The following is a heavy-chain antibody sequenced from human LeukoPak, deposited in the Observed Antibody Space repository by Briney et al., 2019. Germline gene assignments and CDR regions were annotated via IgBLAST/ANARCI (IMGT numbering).Heavy chain of an antibody. V-gene: IGHV4-39*07. J-gene: IGHJ6*03. CDR2: IYYSGAT. Sequence: SETLSLTCTVSGGSLSSSNYYWTWIRQPPGKGLEWIGTIYYSGATQYNPSLKSRVTIPVDKSKNQFSLKLSSVTAADTAVYYCTQVGDFWSGPPHYYMDVWGTGTTVTVSS. CDR1: GGSLSSSNYY. D-gene: IGHD3-3*01. CDR3: TQVGDFWSGPPHYYMDV.